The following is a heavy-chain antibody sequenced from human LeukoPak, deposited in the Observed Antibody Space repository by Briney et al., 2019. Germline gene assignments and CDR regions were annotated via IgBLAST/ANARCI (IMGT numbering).Heavy chain of an antibody. D-gene: IGHD4-11*01. CDR3: ARDAPTTVTTRGFDP. J-gene: IGHJ5*02. CDR1: GYSISTSYY. Sequence: PSETLSLTCTVSGYSISTSYYWGWIRQPPGKGLEWIGSIYHSGNTYYNPSLKSRVTISLDTSKNQFSLKLSSVTAADTAVYYCARDAPTTVTTRGFDPWGQGTLVTVSS. CDR2: IYHSGNT. V-gene: IGHV4-38-2*02.